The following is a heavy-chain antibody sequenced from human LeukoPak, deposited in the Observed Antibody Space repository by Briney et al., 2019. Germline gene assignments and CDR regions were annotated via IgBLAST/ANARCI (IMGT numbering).Heavy chain of an antibody. D-gene: IGHD3-16*01. Sequence: LPGGSLRLSCATSGFSFSFYGMQWVRQAPGKGLEWVAVIWNDGSQKYYGDSVKGRFTISKDNSRKTVNLQMDSLRAEDTAIYYCTRWGAGGLTLDYWGQGVLVTASS. J-gene: IGHJ4*02. V-gene: IGHV3-33*01. CDR2: IWNDGSQK. CDR1: GFSFSFYG. CDR3: TRWGAGGLTLDY.